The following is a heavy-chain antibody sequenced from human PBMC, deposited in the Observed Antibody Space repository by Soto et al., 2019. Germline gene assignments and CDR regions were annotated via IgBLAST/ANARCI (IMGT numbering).Heavy chain of an antibody. V-gene: IGHV6-1*01. CDR1: GDSVSSNRAA. CDR2: TYYRSKWYN. Sequence: QVQLQQSGPGLVKPSQTLSLTCAISGDSVSSNRAAWNWIKQSPSRGLEWLGRTYYRSKWYNDYALYVKSRISINPGTSKNQFSLQMNSVTPEDTAVYYCGRGGGSYYHVDCWGQGTLVTVSS. D-gene: IGHD1-26*01. J-gene: IGHJ4*02. CDR3: GRGGGSYYHVDC.